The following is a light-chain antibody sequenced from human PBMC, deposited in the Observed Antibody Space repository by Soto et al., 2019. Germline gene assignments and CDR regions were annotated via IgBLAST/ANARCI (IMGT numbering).Light chain of an antibody. CDR2: DAS. CDR3: QRRSNWSTT. V-gene: IGKV3-11*01. CDR1: QSVSSY. Sequence: EIVFTPCPPVLSLSPGERATLSCGASQSVSSYLAWYQQKPGQPPRLLIYDASNRATGIPARFSGSGSGTDFTLTISSLEPEDFAVYYCQRRSNWSTTFGQGTKVDI. J-gene: IGKJ1*01.